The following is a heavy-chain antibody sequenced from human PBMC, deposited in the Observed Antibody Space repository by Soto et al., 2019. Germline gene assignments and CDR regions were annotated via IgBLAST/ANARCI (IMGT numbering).Heavy chain of an antibody. J-gene: IGHJ5*02. V-gene: IGHV3-30-3*01. D-gene: IGHD3-9*01. CDR1: GFTFSSYA. CDR2: ISYDGSNK. Sequence: QVQLVESGGGVVQPGRSLRLSCAASGFTFSSYAMHWVRQAPGKGLEWVAVISYDGSNKYYADSVKGRFTISRDNYKNTLYLQMNSLRAEDTAVYYCAREEYYDILTGYGWFDPWGQGTLVTVSS. CDR3: AREEYYDILTGYGWFDP.